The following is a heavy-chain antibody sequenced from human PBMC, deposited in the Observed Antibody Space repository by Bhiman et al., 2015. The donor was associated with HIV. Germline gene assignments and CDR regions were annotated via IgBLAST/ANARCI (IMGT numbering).Heavy chain of an antibody. J-gene: IGHJ4*02. D-gene: IGHD6-6*01. V-gene: IGHV3-23*04. CDR1: GFTFSSYA. CDR2: ISGSGGST. CDR3: AKDLALGSSSGNYFDY. Sequence: EVQVVESGGGLVQPGGSLRLSCAASGFTFSSYAMSWVRQAPGKGLEWVSAISGSGGSTYYADSVKGRFTISRDNSKNTLYLQMNSLRAEDTAVYYCAKDLALGSSSGNYFDYWGQGTLVTVSS.